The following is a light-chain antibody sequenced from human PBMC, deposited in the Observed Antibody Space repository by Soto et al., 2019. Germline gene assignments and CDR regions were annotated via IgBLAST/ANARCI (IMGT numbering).Light chain of an antibody. J-gene: IGLJ2*01. CDR3: VLYMGSGMAG. CDR2: TTN. Sequence: QTVVTQEPSFSVSPGGTVTLTCGLSSGSVSTNYYPSWYQQTPGHAPRTLIYTTNTRYSGVPDRFSGSILGNNAALTITGAQGDEESDYYFVLYMGSGMAGVGGGTDLTVL. V-gene: IGLV8-61*01. CDR1: SGSVSTNYY.